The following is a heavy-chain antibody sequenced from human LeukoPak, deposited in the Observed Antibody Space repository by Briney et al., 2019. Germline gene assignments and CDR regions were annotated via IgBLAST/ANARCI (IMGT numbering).Heavy chain of an antibody. Sequence: GGSLRLSCAASGFTFSSFGMHWVRQAPGKGLEWVAVIWYDGSDKYYADSVKGRFTIFRDNPKNTLYLQMNSLRAEDTAVYYCAKGWGSRVYYMGVWGKGTTVTVSS. V-gene: IGHV3-33*06. CDR1: GFTFSSFG. CDR3: AKGWGSRVYYMGV. J-gene: IGHJ6*03. CDR2: IWYDGSDK. D-gene: IGHD3-16*01.